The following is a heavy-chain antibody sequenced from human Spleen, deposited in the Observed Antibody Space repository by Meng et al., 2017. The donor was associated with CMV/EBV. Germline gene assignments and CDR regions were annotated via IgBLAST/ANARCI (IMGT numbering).Heavy chain of an antibody. J-gene: IGHJ4*02. CDR1: GGTFSSYA. D-gene: IGHD3-22*01. Sequence: CKASGGTFSSYAISWVRQATGQGLEWMGGIIPIFGTANYAQKFQGRVTITTDESTSTAYMELSSLRSEDTAVYYCAEHYYDSSGYIYWGQGTLVTVSS. CDR2: IIPIFGTA. V-gene: IGHV1-69*05. CDR3: AEHYYDSSGYIY.